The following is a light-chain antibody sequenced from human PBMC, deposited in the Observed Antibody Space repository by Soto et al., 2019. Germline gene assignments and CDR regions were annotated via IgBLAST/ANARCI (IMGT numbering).Light chain of an antibody. V-gene: IGLV2-14*03. CDR3: SSYTTSSTPPYV. Sequence: QSALTQPASVSGYPGQSITISFTGVGAYDYVSWYQHHPGKAPKFIFYDVTNRPSGVSNRFSGSRSGNTASLTISGLQVEDEADYYCSSYTTSSTPPYVFGTGTKLTVL. CDR1: VGAYDY. J-gene: IGLJ1*01. CDR2: DVT.